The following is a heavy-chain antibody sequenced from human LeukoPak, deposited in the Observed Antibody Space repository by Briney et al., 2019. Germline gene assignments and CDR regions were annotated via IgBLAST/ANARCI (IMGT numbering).Heavy chain of an antibody. V-gene: IGHV3-30*18. J-gene: IGHJ3*02. CDR1: GFTFSSYG. CDR3: AKQGVWDAFDI. CDR2: ISYDGSNK. Sequence: GGSLRLSCAASGFTFSSYGMHWVRQAPGKGLEWVAVISYDGSNKYYADSVKGRFTTSRDNSKNTLYLQMNSLRAEDTAVYYCAKQGVWDAFDIWGQGTMVTVSS.